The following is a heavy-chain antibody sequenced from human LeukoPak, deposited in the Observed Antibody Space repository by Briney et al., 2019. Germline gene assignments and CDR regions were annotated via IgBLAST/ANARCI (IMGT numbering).Heavy chain of an antibody. CDR2: ISSGSSTM. J-gene: IGHJ3*02. Sequence: GGSLRLSCAASGFTFSSYDMNWVRQAPGKGLEWVSYISSGSSTMYYADSVKGRFTISRDYAKNSLYLQMNSLRAEDTAVYYCASRSTMGRAFDIWGQGTMVTVSS. V-gene: IGHV3-48*01. CDR3: ASRSTMGRAFDI. CDR1: GFTFSSYD. D-gene: IGHD1-14*01.